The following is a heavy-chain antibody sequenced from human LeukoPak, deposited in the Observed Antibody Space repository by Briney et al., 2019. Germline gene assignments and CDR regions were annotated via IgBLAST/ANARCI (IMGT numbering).Heavy chain of an antibody. V-gene: IGHV3-9*01. CDR2: ISWNSGSI. CDR3: AKDPGIAVAGTPGY. Sequence: PGGSLRLSCAASGFTFDDYAMHWVRQAPGKGLEWVSGISWNSGSIGYADSVKGRFTISRDNAKNSLYLQMNSLRAEDTAVYYCAKDPGIAVAGTPGYWGQGTLVTVSS. CDR1: GFTFDDYA. D-gene: IGHD6-19*01. J-gene: IGHJ4*02.